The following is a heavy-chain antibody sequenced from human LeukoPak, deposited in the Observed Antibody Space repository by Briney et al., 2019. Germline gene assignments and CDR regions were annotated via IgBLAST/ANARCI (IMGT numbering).Heavy chain of an antibody. Sequence: SETLSLTCTVSGGSISSGDYYWSWIRQPPGKGLEWIGYIYYSGSTYYNPSLKSRVTISVDTSKNQFSLKLNSVAAADTAVYYCARMGYYGSGSPYAFDIWGQGTMVTVSS. J-gene: IGHJ3*02. D-gene: IGHD3-10*01. CDR3: ARMGYYGSGSPYAFDI. CDR1: GGSISSGDYY. CDR2: IYYSGST. V-gene: IGHV4-30-4*08.